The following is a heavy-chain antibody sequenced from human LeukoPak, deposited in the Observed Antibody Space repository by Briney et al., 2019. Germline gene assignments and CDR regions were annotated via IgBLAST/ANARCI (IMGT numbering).Heavy chain of an antibody. Sequence: GGSLRLSCAASGFTFSSYSMSWVRQAPGKGLEWVSSISSSSSYIYYADSVKGRFTISRDNAKNSLYLQMNSLRAEDTAVYYCARDRSSTTAPPDAFDIWGQGTMVTVSS. D-gene: IGHD2-2*01. V-gene: IGHV3-21*01. CDR1: GFTFSSYS. CDR2: ISSSSSYI. CDR3: ARDRSSTTAPPDAFDI. J-gene: IGHJ3*02.